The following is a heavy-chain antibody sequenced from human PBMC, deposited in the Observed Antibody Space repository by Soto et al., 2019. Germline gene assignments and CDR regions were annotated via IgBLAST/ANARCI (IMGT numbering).Heavy chain of an antibody. D-gene: IGHD3-22*01. Sequence: SXPGLVKPSETLSLTCTVSGGSISSYYWSWIRQPPGKGLEWIGYIYYSGSTNYNPSLKXRVTISVDTSKNQFSLKLSSVTAADTAVYYCARNNYYDSSGMDVWGQGTTVTVSS. CDR1: GGSISSYY. V-gene: IGHV4-59*01. J-gene: IGHJ6*02. CDR2: IYYSGST. CDR3: ARNNYYDSSGMDV.